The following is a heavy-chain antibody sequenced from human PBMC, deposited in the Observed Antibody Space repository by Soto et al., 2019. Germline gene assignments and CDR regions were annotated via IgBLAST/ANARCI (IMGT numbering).Heavy chain of an antibody. CDR2: MSFDGSKA. V-gene: IGHV3-30*04. D-gene: IGHD2-2*01. J-gene: IGHJ6*02. CDR1: GFTLSSYA. CDR3: ARGPPGVVPGAIGSGGMDV. Sequence: QVQLVESGGGVVQPGRSLSLSCAASGFTLSSYAVHWVRQAPGKGLEGVAVMSFDGSKASHADSVKGRFTISRDNSKNTVSLQMNRLRVEDSAVYYCARGPPGVVPGAIGSGGMDVWGQGTTVTVSS.